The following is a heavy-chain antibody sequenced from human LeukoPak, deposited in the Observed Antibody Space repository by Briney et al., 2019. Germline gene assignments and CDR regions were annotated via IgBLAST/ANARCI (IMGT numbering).Heavy chain of an antibody. J-gene: IGHJ4*02. V-gene: IGHV4-59*01. CDR2: IYYSGST. CDR1: GGSISSYY. D-gene: IGHD3-3*01. Sequence: PSETLSLTCTVSGGSISSYYWSWIRQLPGKGLEWIGYIYYSGSTNYNPSLKSRVTISVDTSKNQFSLMLTSVTAADTAVYYCARGVVITGLDYWGQGTLVTVSS. CDR3: ARGVVITGLDY.